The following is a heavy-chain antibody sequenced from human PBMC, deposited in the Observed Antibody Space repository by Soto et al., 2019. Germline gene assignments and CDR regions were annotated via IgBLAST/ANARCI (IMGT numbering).Heavy chain of an antibody. V-gene: IGHV3-21*01. CDR3: AIQSMVRDPLSAYGMDV. CDR1: GFTFSSYR. CDR2: ITSSSSYI. J-gene: IGHJ6*02. Sequence: EVQLVESGGGLVKPGGSLRLSCAASGFTFSSYRMNWVGQAPGKGLEWVSSITSSSSYIYYANSVKGRFTIYRDNATDTMSLQMTIRRAEDTAVYDWAIQSMVRDPLSAYGMDVWGQGTTVTVSS. D-gene: IGHD3-10*01.